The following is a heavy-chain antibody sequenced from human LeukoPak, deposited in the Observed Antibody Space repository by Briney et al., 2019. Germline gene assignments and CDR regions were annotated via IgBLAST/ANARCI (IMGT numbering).Heavy chain of an antibody. D-gene: IGHD2-15*01. CDR2: ISGSGGST. CDR1: GFTFSSYA. V-gene: IGHV3-23*01. CDR3: ARGGGSSDAFDI. J-gene: IGHJ3*02. Sequence: PGGSLRLSCAASGFTFSSYAMSWVRQAPGKGLEWVSAISGSGGSTYYADSVKGRFTISRDNSKNTLYLQMNSLRAEDTAVYYCARGGGSSDAFDIWGQGTMVTVSS.